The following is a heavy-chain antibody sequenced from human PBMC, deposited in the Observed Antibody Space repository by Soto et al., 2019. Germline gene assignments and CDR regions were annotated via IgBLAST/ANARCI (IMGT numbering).Heavy chain of an antibody. D-gene: IGHD4-17*01. CDR3: ARAYGGNPALFDP. J-gene: IGHJ5*02. V-gene: IGHV3-53*01. CDR1: GFTVSRDY. Sequence: EVQLVESGGGLIQPGGSLRLSCAASGFTVSRDYMSWVRQAPGKGLEWVSVIYTGGSTYYADSVKGRFTFSRDNSKNTLYLQMNSLRAEHTAVYYCARAYGGNPALFDPWGQGTLVTVSS. CDR2: IYTGGST.